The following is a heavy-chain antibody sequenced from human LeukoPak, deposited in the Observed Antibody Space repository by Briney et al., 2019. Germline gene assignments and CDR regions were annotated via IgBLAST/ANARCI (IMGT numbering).Heavy chain of an antibody. CDR1: GGSISSGSYY. D-gene: IGHD6-13*01. Sequence: SQTLSLTCTVSGGSISSGSYYWSWIRQPAGKGLEWIGRIYTSGSTNYNPSLKSRVTISVDTSKNQFSLKLSSVTAADTAVYYCARHLGIAAAGPIDYWGQGTLVTVSS. V-gene: IGHV4-61*02. CDR3: ARHLGIAAAGPIDY. CDR2: IYTSGST. J-gene: IGHJ4*02.